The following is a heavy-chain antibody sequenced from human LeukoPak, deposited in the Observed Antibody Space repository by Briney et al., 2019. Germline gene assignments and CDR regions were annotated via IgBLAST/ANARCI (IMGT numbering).Heavy chain of an antibody. Sequence: ASVKVSCKASGGTFSSYAISWVRQAPGQGLEWMGGIIPIFGTANYAQKFQGRVTITADESTSTAYMELSSLRSEDTAVYYCARVGDFWSGYPLRNWFDPWGQGTLVTVSS. V-gene: IGHV1-69*13. CDR2: IIPIFGTA. CDR1: GGTFSSYA. D-gene: IGHD3-3*01. CDR3: ARVGDFWSGYPLRNWFDP. J-gene: IGHJ5*02.